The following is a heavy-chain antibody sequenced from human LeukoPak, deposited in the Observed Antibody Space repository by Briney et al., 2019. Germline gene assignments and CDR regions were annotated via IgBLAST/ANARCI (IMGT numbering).Heavy chain of an antibody. CDR2: IWYDGSNK. Sequence: GGSLRLSCAASGFTFSSYGMHWVRQAPGKGLEWVAVIWYDGSNKYYADSVKGRFTISRDNSKNTLYLQMNSLRAEDTAVYYCARDQRSLGVVVAATPVFAFDIWGQGTMVTVSS. D-gene: IGHD2-15*01. CDR3: ARDQRSLGVVVAATPVFAFDI. CDR1: GFTFSSYG. J-gene: IGHJ3*02. V-gene: IGHV3-33*01.